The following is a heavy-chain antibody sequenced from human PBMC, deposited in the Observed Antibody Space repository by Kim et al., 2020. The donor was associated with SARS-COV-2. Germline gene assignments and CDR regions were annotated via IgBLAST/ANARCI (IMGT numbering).Heavy chain of an antibody. J-gene: IGHJ4*02. Sequence: QKFQGRVTITADESTSTAYMELSSLRSEDTAVYYCASFPDDSSGYYNFDYWGQGTLVTVSS. CDR3: ASFPDDSSGYYNFDY. D-gene: IGHD3-22*01. V-gene: IGHV1-69*01.